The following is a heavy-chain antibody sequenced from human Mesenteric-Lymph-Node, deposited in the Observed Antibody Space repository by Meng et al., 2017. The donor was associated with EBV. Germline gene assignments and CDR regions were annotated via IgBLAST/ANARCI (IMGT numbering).Heavy chain of an antibody. D-gene: IGHD4-11*01. CDR3: AGAEGDYMHPHPN. J-gene: IGHJ4*02. CDR2: LVPIFVTP. V-gene: IGHV1-69*06. CDR1: VYTFINYG. Sequence: QGHLVQSGAEVRKPGGSVKVSCKASVYTFINYGISWVRQAPGQGLEWMGGLVPIFVTPNYAPKFQDRVTITADKSTSTIYMELSSLRSDDTAVYYCAGAEGDYMHPHPNWGQGTLVTVSS.